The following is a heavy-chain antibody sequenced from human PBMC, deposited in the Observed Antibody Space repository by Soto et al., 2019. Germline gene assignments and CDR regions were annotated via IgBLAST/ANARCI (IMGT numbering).Heavy chain of an antibody. CDR1: GFTFNTYG. V-gene: IGHV3-33*08. CDR2: IWYDGSIK. Sequence: VQLVESGGGLVQPGGSLRVSCAASGFTFNTYGMHWVRQIPGKGLQWVAIIWYDGSIKYYADSVKGRFTISRDNSKNTLYLQMNSLRDEDTAVYYCARIDCTGNNCNPYYHYGMDVWGQGTTVTVSS. D-gene: IGHD2-8*02. J-gene: IGHJ6*02. CDR3: ARIDCTGNNCNPYYHYGMDV.